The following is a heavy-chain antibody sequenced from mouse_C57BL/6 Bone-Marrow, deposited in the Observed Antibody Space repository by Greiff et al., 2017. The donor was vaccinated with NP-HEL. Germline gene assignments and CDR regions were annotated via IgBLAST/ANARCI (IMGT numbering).Heavy chain of an antibody. J-gene: IGHJ2*01. CDR1: GYTFTSYW. CDR3: ARRRASYGSGDY. CDR2: LYPSDSET. Sequence: QVQLQQPGAELVRPGSSVKLSCKASGYTFTSYWIGNLYPSDSETHYNQKFKDKATLTVDKSSSTAYMQLRSLTSDDSAVYYCARRRASYGSGDYWGQGTTLTVSS. D-gene: IGHD1-1*01. V-gene: IGHV1-61*01.